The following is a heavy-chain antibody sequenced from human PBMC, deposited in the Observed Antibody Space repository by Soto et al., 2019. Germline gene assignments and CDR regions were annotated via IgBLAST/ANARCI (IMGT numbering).Heavy chain of an antibody. CDR3: ARTYVTDVVVVPASKDYMDV. CDR1: GGSISSGGYS. Sequence: SETLSLTCTVSGGSISSGGYSWSWIRQHPGKGLEWIGIIYYSGSTYYSPSLKSRVTISVDTSKNLFSLKLSSVTAADTAVYYCARTYVTDVVVVPASKDYMDVWGKGTTVTVSS. V-gene: IGHV4-39*01. CDR2: IYYSGST. D-gene: IGHD2-2*01. J-gene: IGHJ6*03.